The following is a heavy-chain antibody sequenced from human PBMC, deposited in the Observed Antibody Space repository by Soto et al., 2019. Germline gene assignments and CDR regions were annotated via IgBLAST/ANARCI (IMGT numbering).Heavy chain of an antibody. J-gene: IGHJ6*02. CDR3: ARAGFVSGGNEVSGMDV. CDR1: GVTFSTST. Sequence: AQLVQSGAEVRKPGSSVKLSCQVSGVTFSTSTITWVRQAPGQGLEWMGSIMPILETAKSTQKFQGRVTITADESASVAYMELSSLTSEDTAVYYCARAGFVSGGNEVSGMDVWGQGTTVTFSS. CDR2: IMPILETA. D-gene: IGHD2-15*01. V-gene: IGHV1-69*18.